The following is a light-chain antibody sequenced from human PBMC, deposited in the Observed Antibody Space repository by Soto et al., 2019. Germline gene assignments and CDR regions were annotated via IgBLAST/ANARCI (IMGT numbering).Light chain of an antibody. J-gene: IGKJ3*01. Sequence: EIVMTQSPATLSVSPGERATLSCRASQSVSSNLAWYQQKPGQAPRLLIYGASTRATGIPARFSGSGSGTEFTLPISSLQPEYFATYDCQQLNRYPFTFGPGTKVDIK. CDR2: GAS. CDR3: QQLNRYPFT. V-gene: IGKV3-15*01. CDR1: QSVSSN.